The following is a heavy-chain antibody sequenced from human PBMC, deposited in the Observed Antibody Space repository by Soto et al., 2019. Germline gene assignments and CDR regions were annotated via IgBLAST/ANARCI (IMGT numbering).Heavy chain of an antibody. J-gene: IGHJ5*02. D-gene: IGHD3-10*01. CDR2: VTVTGGST. Sequence: PGGSLRLSCAASAISFNTYGVTWVRQAPGKGLEWVSTVTVTGGSTYYADSVKGRFTISRDRSNYTVSLLLNSLRVEDTATYYCARQRSPEGWFDPWGQGTLVTVSS. V-gene: IGHV3-23*01. CDR3: ARQRSPEGWFDP. CDR1: AISFNTYG.